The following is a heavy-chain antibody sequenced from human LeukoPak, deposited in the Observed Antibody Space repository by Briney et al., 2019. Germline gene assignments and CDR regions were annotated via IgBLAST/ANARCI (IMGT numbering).Heavy chain of an antibody. J-gene: IGHJ6*02. V-gene: IGHV4-59*08. CDR1: GGSISSYY. CDR3: ARHVSGTVTTYYYYYGMDV. Sequence: SETLSLTCTVSGGSISSYYWSWIRQPPGKGLEWIGHIYYSGSTNYNPSLKSRVTISVDTSKNQFSLKLSSVTAADTAVYYCARHVSGTVTTYYYYYGMDVWGQGTTVTVSS. CDR2: IYYSGST. D-gene: IGHD4-17*01.